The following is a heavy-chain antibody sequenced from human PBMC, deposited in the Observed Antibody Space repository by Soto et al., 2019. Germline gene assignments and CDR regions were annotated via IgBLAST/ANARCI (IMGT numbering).Heavy chain of an antibody. CDR3: ARDEGSDYNYYYYGMDV. Sequence: PSETLSLTCTVSGGSISSGDYYWSWIRQPPGKGLEWIGYIYYSGSTYYNPSHKSRVTISVDTSKNQFSLKLSSVTAADTAVYYCARDEGSDYNYYYYGMDVWGQGTTVTVSS. V-gene: IGHV4-30-4*01. J-gene: IGHJ6*02. D-gene: IGHD3-10*01. CDR1: GGSISSGDYY. CDR2: IYYSGST.